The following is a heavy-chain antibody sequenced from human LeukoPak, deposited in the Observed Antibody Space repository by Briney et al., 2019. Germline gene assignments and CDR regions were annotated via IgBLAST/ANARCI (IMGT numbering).Heavy chain of an antibody. CDR1: GYTFTGYY. CDR3: ARAYLNVRYCSSTSCYWFDP. Sequence: ASVKVSCKASGYTFTGYYMHWVRQAPGQGLEWMGWINPNSGGTNYAQKFQGRVTMTRDTSISTAYMELSRLRSDDTAVYYCARAYLNVRYCSSTSCYWFDPWGQGTLVTVSP. J-gene: IGHJ5*02. V-gene: IGHV1-2*02. CDR2: INPNSGGT. D-gene: IGHD2-2*01.